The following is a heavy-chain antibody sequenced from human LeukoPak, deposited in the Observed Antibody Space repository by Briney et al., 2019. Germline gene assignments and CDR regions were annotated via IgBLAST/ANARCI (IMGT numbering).Heavy chain of an antibody. J-gene: IGHJ4*02. CDR3: ASNAVPWIHPFDY. D-gene: IGHD5-18*01. Sequence: PSETLSLTCTVSGGSISSSSYYWGWIRQPPGKGLEWIGSIYYSGSTYYNPSLKSRVTISVDTSKNQFSLKLSSVTAADTAVYYCASNAVPWIHPFDYWGQGTLVTVSS. V-gene: IGHV4-39*01. CDR1: GGSISSSSYY. CDR2: IYYSGST.